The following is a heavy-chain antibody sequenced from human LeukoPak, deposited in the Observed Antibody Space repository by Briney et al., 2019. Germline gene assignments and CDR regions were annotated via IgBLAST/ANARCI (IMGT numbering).Heavy chain of an antibody. CDR2: ISLSGRT. V-gene: IGHV4-4*02. J-gene: IGHJ4*02. CDR3: SRESGAFSPFGY. CDR1: GGFISRTNW. Sequence: PSGTPSLTRVVPGGFISRTNWWSWVRRSPGPGLGWIGEISLSGRTNYNPSLQSRVTMSLDESKNQLSLDLASVTAADTAVYYCSRESGAFSPFGYWGQGTLVTVHS. D-gene: IGHD1-26*01.